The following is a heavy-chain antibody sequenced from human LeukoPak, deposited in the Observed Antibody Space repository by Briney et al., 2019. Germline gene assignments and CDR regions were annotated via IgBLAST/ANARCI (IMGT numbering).Heavy chain of an antibody. CDR2: ISYDGSNK. V-gene: IGHV3-30-3*01. CDR1: GFTFSSYA. D-gene: IGHD5-18*01. Sequence: GGSLRLSCAASGFTFSSYAMHWVRQAPGKGLEWVAVISYDGSNKYYADSVKGRFTISRDNSKNTLYLQMNSLRAEDTAVYYCARGRGYSYGYYFDYWGQGTLVTVSS. J-gene: IGHJ4*02. CDR3: ARGRGYSYGYYFDY.